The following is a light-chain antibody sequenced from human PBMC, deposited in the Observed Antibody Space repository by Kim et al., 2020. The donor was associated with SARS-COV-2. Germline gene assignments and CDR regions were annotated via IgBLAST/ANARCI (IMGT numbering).Light chain of an antibody. CDR3: LQDYNYPRT. CDR2: AAT. V-gene: IGKV1-6*01. CDR1: QDIRND. Sequence: GDRVTITCRASQDIRNDLGWYQQKPGKAPSLLIYAATDLQSGVPSRFSGSGFGTDFTLTISSLQPEDFATYYCLQDYNYPRTFGQGTNVDIK. J-gene: IGKJ1*01.